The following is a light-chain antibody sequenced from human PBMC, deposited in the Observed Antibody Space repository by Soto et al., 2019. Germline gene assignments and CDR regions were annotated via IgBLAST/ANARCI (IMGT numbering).Light chain of an antibody. CDR1: QSVLHSSNNKNY. J-gene: IGKJ4*01. Sequence: DIVMTQSPDSLAVSLGERATINCKSSQSVLHSSNNKNYLAWYQQRPGQPPRLLIHWASSRQSWVPDRFSGSGSGTDFTLTISSLPAEDVAVYYCQQYYSTPPTFGGGTKVEIK. CDR2: WAS. CDR3: QQYYSTPPT. V-gene: IGKV4-1*01.